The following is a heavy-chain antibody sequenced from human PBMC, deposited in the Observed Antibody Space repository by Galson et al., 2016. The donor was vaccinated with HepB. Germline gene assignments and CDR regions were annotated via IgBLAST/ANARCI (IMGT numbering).Heavy chain of an antibody. Sequence: DSVKGRFTVSRDNAKNPMFLQMNGLRAEDTAVYYCAGFWKYYDAFDIWGQGTMATVSS. CDR3: AGFWKYYDAFDI. J-gene: IGHJ3*02. D-gene: IGHD1-7*01. V-gene: IGHV3-21*01.